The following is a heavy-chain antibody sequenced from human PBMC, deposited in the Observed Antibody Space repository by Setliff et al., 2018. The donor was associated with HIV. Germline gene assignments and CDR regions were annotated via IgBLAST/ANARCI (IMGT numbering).Heavy chain of an antibody. CDR1: GYSISSGYY. CDR2: IYHSGST. Sequence: SETLSLTCTVSGYSISSGYYWGWIRQPPGKGLEWIGSIYHSGSTYYNPSLKSRVTISVDTSKNQFPLKLSSVTAADTAVYYCARLLNYYGNWFDPWGQGTLVTVSS. D-gene: IGHD3-10*01. V-gene: IGHV4-38-2*02. J-gene: IGHJ5*02. CDR3: ARLLNYYGNWFDP.